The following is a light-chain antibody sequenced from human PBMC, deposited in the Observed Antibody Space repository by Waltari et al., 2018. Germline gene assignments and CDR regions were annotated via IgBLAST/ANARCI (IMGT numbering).Light chain of an antibody. V-gene: IGKV3-11*01. Sequence: DIVLTQSPATLSVSPGERATLSCRASQSGNTDLAWYQHKPGQGPRLLIYDASNRATGIPARCSGSGSGTDFTLTISSLEPEDFGIYYCQQRSYLITFGQGTRLEIK. CDR2: DAS. J-gene: IGKJ5*01. CDR1: QSGNTD. CDR3: QQRSYLIT.